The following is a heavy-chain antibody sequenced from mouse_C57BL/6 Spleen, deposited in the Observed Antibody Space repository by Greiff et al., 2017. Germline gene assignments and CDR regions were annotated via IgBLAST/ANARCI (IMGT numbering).Heavy chain of an antibody. CDR2: ISDGGSYT. CDR3: ARGLYYGSSFYFDY. Sequence: EVQGVESGGGLVKPGGSLKLSCAASGFTFSSYAMSWVRQTPEKRLAWVATISDGGSYTYYPDNVKGRFTISRDNAKNNLYLQMSHLKSEDTAMYYCARGLYYGSSFYFDYWGQGTTLTVSS. D-gene: IGHD1-1*01. J-gene: IGHJ2*01. V-gene: IGHV5-4*01. CDR1: GFTFSSYA.